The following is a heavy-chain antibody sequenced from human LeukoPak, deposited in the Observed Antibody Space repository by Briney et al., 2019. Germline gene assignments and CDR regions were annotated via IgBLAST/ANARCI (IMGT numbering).Heavy chain of an antibody. CDR2: IYIGGNT. CDR1: AFTVYSIS. Sequence: GNLSFSATVYAFTVYSISMSRERPGPGQGLEGGSFIYIGGNTHYSNSVKGRLTRSRDNSKTTLYLQMNSLRAEDTAVYYCARRAGAYSHPYDYWGQGTLVTVSS. V-gene: IGHV3-53*01. D-gene: IGHD4/OR15-4a*01. J-gene: IGHJ4*02. CDR3: ARRAGAYSHPYDY.